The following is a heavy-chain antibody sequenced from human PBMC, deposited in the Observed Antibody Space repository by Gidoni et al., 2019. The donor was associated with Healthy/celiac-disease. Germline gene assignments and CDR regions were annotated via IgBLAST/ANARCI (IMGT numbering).Heavy chain of an antibody. CDR3: ARDSDYGDYQSPLDY. D-gene: IGHD4-17*01. V-gene: IGHV3-48*02. Sequence: EVQLVESGGGLVQPGGSLGLSCAASGFTFRSYSMNWVRQGPGKGLEWVSYISSSSSTIYYADSVKGRFTISRDNAKNSLYLQMNSLRDEDTAVYYCARDSDYGDYQSPLDYWGQGTLVTVSS. CDR2: ISSSSSTI. CDR1: GFTFRSYS. J-gene: IGHJ4*02.